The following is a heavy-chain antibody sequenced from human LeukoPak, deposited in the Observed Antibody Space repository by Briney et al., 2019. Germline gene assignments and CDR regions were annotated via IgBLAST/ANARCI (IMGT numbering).Heavy chain of an antibody. CDR1: GGTFSSHA. CDR3: ARVSRVAAAGTVNWFDP. D-gene: IGHD6-13*01. CDR2: IIPILGIA. J-gene: IGHJ5*02. V-gene: IGHV1-69*04. Sequence: SVKVSCKASGGTFSSHAISWVRQAPGQGLEWMGRIIPILGIANYAQKFQGRVTITADKSTSTAYMELSSLRSEDTAVYYCARVSRVAAAGTVNWFDPWGQGTLVTVSS.